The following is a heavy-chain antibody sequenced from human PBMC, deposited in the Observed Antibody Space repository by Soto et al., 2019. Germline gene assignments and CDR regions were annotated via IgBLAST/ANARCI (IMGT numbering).Heavy chain of an antibody. V-gene: IGHV1-24*01. J-gene: IGHJ4*02. D-gene: IGHD3-22*01. CDR3: ATSGVITMIVVAQFDY. CDR2: FDPEDGET. CDR1: GYTLTELS. Sequence: ASVKVSCKVSGYTLTELSMHWLRQAPGKGLEWMGGFDPEDGETIYAQKFQGRVTMTEDTSTDTAYMELSSLRSEDTAVYYCATSGVITMIVVAQFDYWGQGTLVTVSS.